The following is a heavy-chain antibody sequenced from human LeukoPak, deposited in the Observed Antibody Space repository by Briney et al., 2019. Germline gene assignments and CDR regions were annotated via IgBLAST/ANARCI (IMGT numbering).Heavy chain of an antibody. V-gene: IGHV4-34*01. Sequence: SETLSLTCAVYGGSFSGYYWSWIRQPPGKGLEWIGEINHSGSANCNPSLKSRVTISVDTSKNQFSLKLSSVTAADTAVYYCADSTALGTPFDYWGQGTLVTVSS. CDR1: GGSFSGYY. J-gene: IGHJ4*02. CDR2: INHSGSA. D-gene: IGHD5-18*01. CDR3: ADSTALGTPFDY.